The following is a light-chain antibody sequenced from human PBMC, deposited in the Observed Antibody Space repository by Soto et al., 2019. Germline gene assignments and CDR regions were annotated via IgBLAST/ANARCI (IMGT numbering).Light chain of an antibody. CDR2: DAS. CDR3: EQYGSTPLT. J-gene: IGKJ4*01. CDR1: QSVGNNY. V-gene: IGKV3-20*01. Sequence: EIVLTQSPGTLSLSPGERATLSCRASQSVGNNYLAWYQQKPGQAPRFLIYDASSRATGIPDRFSGSGSGTDFTLTISRLEPEDFAGYYCEQYGSTPLTFGGGTKVEIK.